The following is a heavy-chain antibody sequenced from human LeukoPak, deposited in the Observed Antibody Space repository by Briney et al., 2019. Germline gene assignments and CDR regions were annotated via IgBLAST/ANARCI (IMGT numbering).Heavy chain of an antibody. J-gene: IGHJ3*02. D-gene: IGHD6-13*01. V-gene: IGHV4-59*01. CDR1: SGSIRDYY. CDR3: ALDSSGWSDDSFDI. CDR2: IYYTGST. Sequence: SETLSLTCTVSSGSIRDYYWSWIRQPPGKGLEWIGYIYYTGSTTSNPSLKSRVTISVDTSKNQFSLKLSSVTAADTAVYYCALDSSGWSDDSFDIWGQGTMVTVSS.